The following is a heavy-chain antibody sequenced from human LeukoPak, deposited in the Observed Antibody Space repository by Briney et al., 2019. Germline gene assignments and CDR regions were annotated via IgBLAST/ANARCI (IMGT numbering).Heavy chain of an antibody. CDR2: IYYSGST. J-gene: IGHJ5*02. Sequence: SETLSLTCTVSGGSISSYYWSWIRQPPGKGLEGIGYIYYSGSTNYNPSLKSRVTISVDTSKNQVSLKLSSVTAADTAVYYCARDSFYDFWSGPGNWFDPWGQGTLVTVSS. V-gene: IGHV4-59*01. D-gene: IGHD3-3*01. CDR1: GGSISSYY. CDR3: ARDSFYDFWSGPGNWFDP.